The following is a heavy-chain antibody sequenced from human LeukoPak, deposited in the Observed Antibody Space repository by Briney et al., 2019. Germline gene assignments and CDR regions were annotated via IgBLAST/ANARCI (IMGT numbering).Heavy chain of an antibody. Sequence: SETLSLTCTVSGGSISSSSYYWGWIRQPPGKGLEWIGSIYYSGSTYYNPSLKSRVTISVDTSKNQFSLKLSSVTAADTAVYYCASGGGKLGTDDYWGQGTLVTVSS. D-gene: IGHD1/OR15-1a*01. J-gene: IGHJ4*02. V-gene: IGHV4-39*07. CDR2: IYYSGST. CDR3: ASGGGKLGTDDY. CDR1: GGSISSSSYY.